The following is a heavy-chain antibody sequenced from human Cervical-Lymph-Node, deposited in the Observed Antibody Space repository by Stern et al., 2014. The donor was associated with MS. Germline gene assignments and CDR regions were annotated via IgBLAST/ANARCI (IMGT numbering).Heavy chain of an antibody. CDR3: ARDPHGDYKDDALDF. CDR2: VYRDGST. D-gene: IGHD4-17*01. J-gene: IGHJ3*01. Sequence: QVQLQESGPGLVQPSETLSLTCVVSGGSINSNSYWSWVRQAPGRGMEWIGEVYRDGSTNYNPSLKSRVTISIDKSKNQFSLKLTSVTAADTAVYYCARDPHGDYKDDALDFWGQGTMVTVSS. CDR1: GGSINSNSY. V-gene: IGHV4-4*02.